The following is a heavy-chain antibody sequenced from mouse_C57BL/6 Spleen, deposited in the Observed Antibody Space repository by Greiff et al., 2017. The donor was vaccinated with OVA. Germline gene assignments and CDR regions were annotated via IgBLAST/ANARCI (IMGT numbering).Heavy chain of an antibody. D-gene: IGHD2-1*01. CDR2: IDPSDSET. CDR3: ARERGNYEAMDY. J-gene: IGHJ4*01. V-gene: IGHV1-52*01. CDR1: GYTFTSYW. Sequence: QVQLKQPGAELVRPGSSVKLSCKASGYTFTSYWMHWVKQRPIQGLEWIGNIDPSDSETHYNQKFKDKATLTVDKSSSTAYMQLSSLTSEDSAAYYCARERGNYEAMDYWGQGTSVTVSS.